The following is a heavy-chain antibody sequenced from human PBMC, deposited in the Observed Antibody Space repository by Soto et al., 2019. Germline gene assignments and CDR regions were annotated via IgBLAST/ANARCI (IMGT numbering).Heavy chain of an antibody. CDR2: IYSGGST. CDR1: GFTVSTKY. CDR3: ARDPWAADY. D-gene: IGHD3-16*01. Sequence: EVQLVESGGGLVQPGGSLRLSCAASGFTVSTKYMSWVRQAPGKGLEWVSVIYSGGSTFYADSVRGRFTISRDNSKNTVNLQRTSLRAEDTAVYYCARDPWAADYWGQGTLVTVSS. J-gene: IGHJ4*02. V-gene: IGHV3-66*01.